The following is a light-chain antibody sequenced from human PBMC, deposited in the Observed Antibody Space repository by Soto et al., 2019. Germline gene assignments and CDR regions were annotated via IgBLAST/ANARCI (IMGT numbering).Light chain of an antibody. CDR2: DNN. CDR3: GAWDSSLNVYV. J-gene: IGLJ1*01. Sequence: QSVLTQPPSVSAAPGQKVAISCSGRTASIGNNYVSWYQQLPGRAPKLLIYDNNRRPSGIPDRFSGSRSDTSATLGITGLQTGDEADYYCGAWDSSLNVYVFGTGTKVTVL. CDR1: TASIGNNY. V-gene: IGLV1-51*01.